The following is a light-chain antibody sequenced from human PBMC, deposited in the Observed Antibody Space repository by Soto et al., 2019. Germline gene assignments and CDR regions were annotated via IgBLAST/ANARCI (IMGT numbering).Light chain of an antibody. CDR1: SNDVGGYDY. Sequence: QSALTQPASVSGSPGQSITISCSGTSNDVGGYDYVSWYQQHPGKAPKLIIFEVNNRPSGISFRFSGSKSGNTASLTISGLQAGYEADYYCSSFTGTTSLGVFGGGTQLTVL. V-gene: IGLV2-14*03. J-gene: IGLJ3*02. CDR3: SSFTGTTSLGV. CDR2: EVN.